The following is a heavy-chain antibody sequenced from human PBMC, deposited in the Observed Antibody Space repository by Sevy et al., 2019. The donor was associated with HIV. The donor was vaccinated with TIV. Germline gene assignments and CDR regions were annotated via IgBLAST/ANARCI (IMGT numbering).Heavy chain of an antibody. J-gene: IGHJ4*02. CDR3: ARAVGKDGAY. Sequence: GGSLRLSCTASGFTFSDSWMHWVRQAPGKGLEWLANINQDGSVIYYADPVKGRFTISRDNSRNSVFLQMSSLRAGDTATYYCARAVGKDGAYWGQGTLVTVSS. CDR1: GFTFSDSW. V-gene: IGHV3-7*03. CDR2: INQDGSVI. D-gene: IGHD2-8*01.